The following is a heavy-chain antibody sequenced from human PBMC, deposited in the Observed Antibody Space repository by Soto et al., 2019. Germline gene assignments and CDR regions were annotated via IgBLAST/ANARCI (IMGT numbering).Heavy chain of an antibody. J-gene: IGHJ4*02. CDR1: GYTFTSYA. CDR3: AREVATISRGDFFDY. D-gene: IGHD5-12*01. CDR2: INAGNGNT. V-gene: IGHV1-3*01. Sequence: QVQLVQSGAEVKTPGASVKVSCKASGYTFTSYAMHWVRQAPGQRLEWMGWINAGNGNTKYSQKFQGRVTITRDTSASTAYMELSSLRSEDTAVYYCAREVATISRGDFFDYWGQGTLVTVSS.